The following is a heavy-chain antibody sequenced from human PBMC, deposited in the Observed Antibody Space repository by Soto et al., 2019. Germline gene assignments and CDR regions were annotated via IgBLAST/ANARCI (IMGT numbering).Heavy chain of an antibody. D-gene: IGHD3-16*01. CDR2: INAGNGNT. CDR1: GYTFTNHA. Sequence: QVQLVQSGAEVKKPGASVKVSCKASGYTFTNHAIYWVRQAPGQRLEWMGWINAGNGNTKYSQTFQGRVTLTRDTSASTAYMELSSLRSEDTAVYYCATDSCVRGSNKGDFDYWGQGTRVTVSS. V-gene: IGHV1-3*01. CDR3: ATDSCVRGSNKGDFDY. J-gene: IGHJ4*01.